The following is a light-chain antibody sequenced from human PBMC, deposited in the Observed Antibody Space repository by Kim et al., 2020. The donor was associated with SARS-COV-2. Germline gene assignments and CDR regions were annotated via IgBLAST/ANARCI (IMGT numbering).Light chain of an antibody. J-gene: IGKJ2*01. Sequence: SVSPGERAILSCRASQSVSSNLAWYQQKFGQAPRLLIYVASTRATGIPARFSGSGSGTEFTLTISSLQSEDFAVYYCQQYNNWPYTFGQGTKLEI. V-gene: IGKV3-15*01. CDR2: VAS. CDR3: QQYNNWPYT. CDR1: QSVSSN.